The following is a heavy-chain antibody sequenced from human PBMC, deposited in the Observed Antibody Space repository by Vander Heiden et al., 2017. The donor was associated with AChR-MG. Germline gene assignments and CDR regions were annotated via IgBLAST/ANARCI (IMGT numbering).Heavy chain of an antibody. CDR3: ARGGDSTPYGMDV. CDR1: GGTFSSYA. CDR2: GIPIFGTA. J-gene: IGHJ6*02. Sequence: QVQLVQSGAEVKKPGSSVKVSCKASGGTFSSYAISWVRQAPGQGLEWRGGGIPIFGTANYAQGFQGRVTITADKSTSTAYMELSSLTSEDTAVYYCARGGDSTPYGMDVWGQGTTVTVSS. V-gene: IGHV1-69*06. D-gene: IGHD3-16*01.